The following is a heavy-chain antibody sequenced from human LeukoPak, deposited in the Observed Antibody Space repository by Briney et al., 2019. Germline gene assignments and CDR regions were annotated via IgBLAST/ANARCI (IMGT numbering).Heavy chain of an antibody. D-gene: IGHD3-3*01. CDR2: IYHSGST. CDR3: ARVPHGETVFGVVLYWFDP. Sequence: SVTLSLTCTVSSYSITSGYYWGWIRQPPGKGLEWIGSIYHSGSTYYNPSLKSRVTISVDTSKNQFSLKLSSVTAADTAVYYCARVPHGETVFGVVLYWFDPWGQGTLVTVSS. V-gene: IGHV4-38-2*02. CDR1: SYSITSGYY. J-gene: IGHJ5*02.